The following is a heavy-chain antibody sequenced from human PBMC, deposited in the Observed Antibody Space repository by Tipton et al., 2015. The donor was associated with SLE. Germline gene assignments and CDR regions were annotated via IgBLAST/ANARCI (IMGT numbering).Heavy chain of an antibody. Sequence: SLRLSCAASGFTFSSYWMHWVRQAPGKGLVWVSRINSDGSSTSYADSVKGRFTISRDNAKNTLYLQMNSLRAEDTAVYYCAREEYSGYFYYGMDVWGQGTTVTVSS. D-gene: IGHD5-12*01. CDR2: INSDGSST. CDR3: AREEYSGYFYYGMDV. CDR1: GFTFSSYW. V-gene: IGHV3-74*01. J-gene: IGHJ6*02.